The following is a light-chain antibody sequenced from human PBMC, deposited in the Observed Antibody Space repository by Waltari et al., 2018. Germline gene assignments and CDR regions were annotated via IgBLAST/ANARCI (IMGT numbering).Light chain of an antibody. CDR3: CSYVGSSSWV. Sequence: QSALTQPASVSGSPGQSITISCTGTSSDIGSYNLVSLYQQYPGKAPKLMIYEGSKRPSGVSNRFSGSKSGNRASLTISGLQAEDEADYYCCSYVGSSSWVFGGGTKLTVL. CDR1: SSDIGSYNL. V-gene: IGLV2-23*01. CDR2: EGS. J-gene: IGLJ3*02.